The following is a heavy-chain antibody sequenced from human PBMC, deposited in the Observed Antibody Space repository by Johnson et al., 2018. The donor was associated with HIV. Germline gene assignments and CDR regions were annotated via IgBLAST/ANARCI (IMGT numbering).Heavy chain of an antibody. CDR3: ARDPELDYFDNRAFDI. CDR2: IYSGGST. J-gene: IGHJ3*02. D-gene: IGHD3-22*01. Sequence: VQLVESGGGLIQPGGSLRLSCAASGFTVRSNYMSWVRQAPGKGLEWVSVIYSGGSTYYADSVKGRFTISRDNAKNSLSLQMDSLRAEDTAVYYCARDPELDYFDNRAFDIWGQGTMVTVSS. V-gene: IGHV3-53*01. CDR1: GFTVRSNY.